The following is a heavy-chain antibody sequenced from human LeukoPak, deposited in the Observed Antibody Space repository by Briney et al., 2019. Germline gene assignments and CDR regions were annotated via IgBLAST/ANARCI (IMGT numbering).Heavy chain of an antibody. Sequence: PGGSLRLSCAASGFTFSSYAMHWVRQAPGKGLEYVSGISSNGGSTYYANSAKGRFTISRDNSKNTLYLQMGSLRAEDMAVYYCAREYSSSSVDYWGQGTLVTVSS. V-gene: IGHV3-64*01. CDR3: AREYSSSSVDY. D-gene: IGHD6-6*01. J-gene: IGHJ4*02. CDR2: ISSNGGST. CDR1: GFTFSSYA.